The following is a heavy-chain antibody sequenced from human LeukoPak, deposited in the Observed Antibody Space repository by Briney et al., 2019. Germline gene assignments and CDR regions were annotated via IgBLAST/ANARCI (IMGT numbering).Heavy chain of an antibody. CDR2: IIPIFGTA. CDR3: AREKSLGDFWSGYSEY. V-gene: IGHV1-69*01. D-gene: IGHD3-3*01. CDR1: GGTFISYA. Sequence: GASVKVSCKASGGTFISYAISWVRQAPGQGLEWMGGIIPIFGTANYAQKFQGRVTITADESTSTAYMELSSLRSKDTAVYYCAREKSLGDFWSGYSEYWGQGTLATVSS. J-gene: IGHJ4*02.